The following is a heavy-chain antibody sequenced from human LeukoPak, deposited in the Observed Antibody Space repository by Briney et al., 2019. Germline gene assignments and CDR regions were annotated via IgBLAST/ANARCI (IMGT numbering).Heavy chain of an antibody. V-gene: IGHV1-69*13. Sequence: GASVKVSCKASGYTFSNSGISWVRQAPGQGLAWMGGIIPIFGTANYAQKFQGRVTITADESTSTAYMELSSLRSEDTAVYYCAKSGGSYGYFREFDYWGQGTLVTVSS. CDR1: GYTFSNSG. D-gene: IGHD5-18*01. CDR3: AKSGGSYGYFREFDY. CDR2: IIPIFGTA. J-gene: IGHJ4*02.